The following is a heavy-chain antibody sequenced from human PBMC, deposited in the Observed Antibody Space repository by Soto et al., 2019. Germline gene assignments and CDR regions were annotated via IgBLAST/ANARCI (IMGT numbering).Heavy chain of an antibody. CDR3: ADWHTYSSPSFDY. CDR2: ISSSGSTI. CDR1: GFTFSDFY. V-gene: IGHV3-11*01. D-gene: IGHD6-13*01. J-gene: IGHJ4*02. Sequence: GSLRLSCTASGFTFSDFYMSWIRQAPGKGLEWVSYISSSGSTIYYADSVKGRFTISRDNAKNTLYLQMNSLRAEDTAVYYCADWHTYSSPSFDYWGQGTLVTVSS.